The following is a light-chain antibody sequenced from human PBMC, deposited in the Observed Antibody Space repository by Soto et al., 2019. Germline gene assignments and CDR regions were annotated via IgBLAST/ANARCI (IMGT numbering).Light chain of an antibody. V-gene: IGKV1-13*02. J-gene: IGKJ1*01. CDR1: QGISSY. CDR2: DAS. CDR3: QQYKSYS. Sequence: QSPSSLSASVGDRVTITCRASQGISSYLAWYQQKPGKAPKLLIYDASSLESGVPSRFSGSGSGTEFTLTISSLQPDDFATYYCQQYKSYSFGQGTKVDIK.